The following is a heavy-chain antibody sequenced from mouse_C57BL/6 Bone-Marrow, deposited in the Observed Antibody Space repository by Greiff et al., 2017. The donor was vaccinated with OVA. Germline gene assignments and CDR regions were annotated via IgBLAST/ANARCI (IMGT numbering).Heavy chain of an antibody. CDR2: ISDGGSYT. V-gene: IGHV5-4*01. J-gene: IGHJ2*01. CDR1: GFTFSSYA. CDR3: AREKYGIFLDY. D-gene: IGHD2-1*01. Sequence: EVKVVESGGGLVKPGGSLKLSCAASGFTFSSYAMSWVRQTPEKRLEWVATISDGGSYTYYPDNVKGRFTISRDNAKNNLYLQMSHLKSEDTAMYYCAREKYGIFLDYWGQGTTLTVSS.